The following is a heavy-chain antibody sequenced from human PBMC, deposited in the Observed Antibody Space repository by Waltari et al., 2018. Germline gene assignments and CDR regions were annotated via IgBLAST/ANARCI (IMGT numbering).Heavy chain of an antibody. Sequence: GKGLEWIGEIKHSGSTNYNPSLKRRGTISVDTSKNQFSLKLSSVTAADTAVYYCARASYYGSGYYRQPFDYWGQGTLVTVSS. J-gene: IGHJ4*02. CDR3: ARASYYGSGYYRQPFDY. CDR2: IKHSGST. D-gene: IGHD3-10*01. V-gene: IGHV4-34*01.